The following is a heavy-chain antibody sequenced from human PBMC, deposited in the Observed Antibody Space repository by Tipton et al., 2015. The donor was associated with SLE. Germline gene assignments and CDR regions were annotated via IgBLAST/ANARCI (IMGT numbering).Heavy chain of an antibody. CDR2: IRYDGSNK. CDR1: GFTFSSYG. V-gene: IGHV3-30*02. Sequence: SGFTFSSYGMHWVRQAPGKGLEWVAFIRYDGSNKYYADSVRGRFTVSRDNSKNTLYLQMNSLRTEDTAVYYCAKDSRYCSSSNCPSSTNWFDPWGQGALVTVSS. CDR3: AKDSRYCSSSNCPSSTNWFDP. D-gene: IGHD2-2*01. J-gene: IGHJ5*02.